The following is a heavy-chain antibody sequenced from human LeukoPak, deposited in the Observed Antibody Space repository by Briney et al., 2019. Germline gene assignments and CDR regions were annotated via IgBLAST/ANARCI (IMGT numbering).Heavy chain of an antibody. D-gene: IGHD2-2*01. Sequence: PGGSLRLSCAASGFTFSSYGMHWVRQAPGKGLEWVAFIRYDGSNKYYADSVKGRFTISRDNSKNTLYLQMNSLRAEDTAVYYCVKSIPAATYYFDYWSQGTLVTVSS. CDR1: GFTFSSYG. CDR2: IRYDGSNK. J-gene: IGHJ4*02. V-gene: IGHV3-30*02. CDR3: VKSIPAATYYFDY.